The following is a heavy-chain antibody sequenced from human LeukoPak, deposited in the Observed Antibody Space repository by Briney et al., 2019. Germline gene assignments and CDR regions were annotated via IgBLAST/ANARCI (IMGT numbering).Heavy chain of an antibody. Sequence: SETLSLTCTVSGGSISSSSYYWGWIRQPPGKGLEWIGSIYYSGSTYYNPSLKSRVTISVDTSKNQFSLKLSSVTAADTAVYYCARDRRQQLVDSPQNDAFDIWSQGTMVTVSS. D-gene: IGHD6-13*01. V-gene: IGHV4-39*02. CDR1: GGSISSSSYY. J-gene: IGHJ3*02. CDR3: ARDRRQQLVDSPQNDAFDI. CDR2: IYYSGST.